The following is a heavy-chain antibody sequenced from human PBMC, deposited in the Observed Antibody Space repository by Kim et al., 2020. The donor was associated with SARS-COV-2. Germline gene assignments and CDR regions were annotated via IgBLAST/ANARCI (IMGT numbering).Heavy chain of an antibody. J-gene: IGHJ6*02. D-gene: IGHD3-16*02. CDR1: GGSISSGGYY. CDR2: IYYSGST. V-gene: IGHV4-31*03. Sequence: SETLSLTCTVSGGSISSGGYYWSWIRQHPGKGLEWIGYIYYSGSTYYNPPLKSRVTITVDTSKNQFSLKLSSVTAADTAVYYCARGSMITFGGVIVMLDGMDVWGQGTTVTVSS. CDR3: ARGSMITFGGVIVMLDGMDV.